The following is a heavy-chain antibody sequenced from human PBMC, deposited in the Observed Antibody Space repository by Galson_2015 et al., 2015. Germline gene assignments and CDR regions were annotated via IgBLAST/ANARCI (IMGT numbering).Heavy chain of an antibody. CDR3: AKGGEDTTKAGEYFQH. CDR1: GFTFSSYG. V-gene: IGHV3-30*18. CDR2: ISYDGSNK. D-gene: IGHD2-15*01. Sequence: SLRLSCAASGFTFSSYGMHWVRQAPGKGLEWVAVISYDGSNKYYADSVKGRFTISRDNSKNTLYLQMNSLRAEDTAVYYCAKGGEDTTKAGEYFQHWGQGTLVTVSS. J-gene: IGHJ1*01.